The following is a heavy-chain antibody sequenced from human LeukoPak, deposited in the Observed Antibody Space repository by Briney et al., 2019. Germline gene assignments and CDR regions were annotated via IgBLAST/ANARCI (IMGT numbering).Heavy chain of an antibody. Sequence: SETLSLTCTVSGGSISSYYWSWIRQPPGKGLEWIGYIYYSGSTNYNPSLKSRVTISVDTSKNQFSLKLSSVTAADTAVYYCARARKENYDILTGYYSPDAFDIWGQGTMVTVSS. D-gene: IGHD3-9*01. CDR1: GGSISSYY. V-gene: IGHV4-59*01. CDR3: ARARKENYDILTGYYSPDAFDI. J-gene: IGHJ3*02. CDR2: IYYSGST.